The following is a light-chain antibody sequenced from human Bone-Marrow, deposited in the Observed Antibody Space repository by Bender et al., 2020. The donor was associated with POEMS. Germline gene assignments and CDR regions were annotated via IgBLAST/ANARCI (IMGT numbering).Light chain of an antibody. CDR2: EVT. CDR3: CSYAGSDTGV. CDR1: SSNVGNYNL. Sequence: QSALTQVASVSGSPGQSITISCTGTSSNVGNYNLVSWYQHHPGKAPKLIIYEVTHRPWGVSTRFSGSRSGNTASLTISGLQAEDEADYYCCSYAGSDTGVFGGGTKVTVL. V-gene: IGLV2-23*02. J-gene: IGLJ3*02.